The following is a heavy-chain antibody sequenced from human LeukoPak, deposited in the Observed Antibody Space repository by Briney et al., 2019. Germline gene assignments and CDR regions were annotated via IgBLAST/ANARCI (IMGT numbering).Heavy chain of an antibody. J-gene: IGHJ3*02. CDR2: IYPGDSDT. CDR3: ARELTSGWYGGHAFDI. V-gene: IGHV5-51*01. D-gene: IGHD6-19*01. CDR1: GYIFTNYW. Sequence: GESLKISCKASGYIFTNYWIGWVRQMPGEGLEWMGIIYPGDSDTRYSPSFQGQVTISADKSSSTAYLQWGSLKASDTAIYFCARELTSGWYGGHAFDIWGQGTKVTVSS.